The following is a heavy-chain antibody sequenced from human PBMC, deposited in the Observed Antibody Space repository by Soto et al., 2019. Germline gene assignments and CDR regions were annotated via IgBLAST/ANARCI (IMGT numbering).Heavy chain of an antibody. D-gene: IGHD6-13*01. CDR3: AIGAAAGNLVY. J-gene: IGHJ4*02. CDR2: IYHSGST. Sequence: QLQLQESGSGLVKPSQTLALTCAFSGGSISSGGYSWSWILQPPGKGPEWIGYIYHSGSTYYNPSPKSRATLSVDRSKNQFPLKLSSVTAADTAVYSCAIGAAAGNLVYWGQGTLVTVSS. V-gene: IGHV4-30-2*01. CDR1: GGSISSGGYS.